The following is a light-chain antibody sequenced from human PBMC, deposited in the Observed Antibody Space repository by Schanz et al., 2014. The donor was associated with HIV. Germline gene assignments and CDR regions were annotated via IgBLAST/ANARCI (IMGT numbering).Light chain of an antibody. CDR1: SSNFRSNA. Sequence: QSVLTQPPSVSGTPGQRVTISCSGSSSNFRSNAVHWYQQLPGTAPRLVIYNTFHRPSGVPDRFSGSQSGTSASLAISGLQSEDESDFLCATWDDSLDGWVFGGGTKLTVL. J-gene: IGLJ3*02. CDR2: NTF. CDR3: ATWDDSLDGWV. V-gene: IGLV1-44*01.